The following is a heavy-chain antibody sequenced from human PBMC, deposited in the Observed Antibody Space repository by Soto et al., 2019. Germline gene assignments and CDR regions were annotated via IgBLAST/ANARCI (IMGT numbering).Heavy chain of an antibody. CDR2: IYYSGST. CDR3: ARQSGTYYFQFDY. J-gene: IGHJ4*02. CDR1: GGSISSSSYY. Sequence: SETLSLTCTVSGGSISSSSYYWGWIRQPPGKGLEWIGSIYYSGSTYYNPSLKSRVTISVDTSKNQFSLKLSSVTAADTAVFYCARQSGTYYFQFDYWGQGTLVTVSS. V-gene: IGHV4-39*01. D-gene: IGHD1-26*01.